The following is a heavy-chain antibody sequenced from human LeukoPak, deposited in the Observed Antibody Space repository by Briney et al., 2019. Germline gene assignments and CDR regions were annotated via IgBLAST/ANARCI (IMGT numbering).Heavy chain of an antibody. CDR2: ISGSGGST. CDR1: GFTFSSYA. Sequence: GGSLRLSCAASGFTFSSYAMSWVRQAPGKGLEWVSAISGSGGSTYYADSVKGRFTISRDNSKSTLYLQMNSLRAEDTAVYYCAKESGRYCSGGSCYGGPGGIDYWGQGTLVTVSS. J-gene: IGHJ4*02. V-gene: IGHV3-23*01. D-gene: IGHD2-15*01. CDR3: AKESGRYCSGGSCYGGPGGIDY.